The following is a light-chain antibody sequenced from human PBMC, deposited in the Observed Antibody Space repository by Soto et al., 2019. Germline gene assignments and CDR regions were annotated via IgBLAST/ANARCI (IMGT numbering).Light chain of an antibody. Sequence: QSALTQPASVSGSPGQSITISCTGTSSDVGGYNYVSWYQQHPGTAPKLMIYEFSNRPSGVSNRFSGSKSGNTASLTISGLQAEDEADYYCSSYTSSITLYVFGTGTKLTVL. V-gene: IGLV2-14*01. J-gene: IGLJ1*01. CDR2: EFS. CDR1: SSDVGGYNY. CDR3: SSYTSSITLYV.